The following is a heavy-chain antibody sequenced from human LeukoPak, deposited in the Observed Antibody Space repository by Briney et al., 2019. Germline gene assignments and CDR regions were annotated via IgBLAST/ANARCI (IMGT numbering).Heavy chain of an antibody. J-gene: IGHJ4*02. V-gene: IGHV1-58*01. Sequence: SVKVSCKASGFTSTNFAVQWVRQARGQRLKWIGWIIVGSGATKCAQDFQERVTITRDLSTSTLYMELRSLTSEDTAVYYCAADLSNPRMGASYLDSWGQGTLVTVSS. CDR1: GFTSTNFA. CDR2: IIVGSGAT. D-gene: IGHD3-16*01. CDR3: AADLSNPRMGASYLDS.